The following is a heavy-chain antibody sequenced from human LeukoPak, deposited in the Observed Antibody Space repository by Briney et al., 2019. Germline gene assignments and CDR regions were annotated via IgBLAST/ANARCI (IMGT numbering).Heavy chain of an antibody. CDR1: GGSISSYY. Sequence: SETLSLTCTVSGGSISSYYWGWIRQSPGKGLEWIGSMYHSGSTYYTPSLKSRVTISVDASKNQFSLKLSSVTAADTAVYYCASWPRIWFGELPFDYWGQGTLVTVSS. V-gene: IGHV4-38-2*02. J-gene: IGHJ4*02. CDR2: MYHSGST. D-gene: IGHD3-10*01. CDR3: ASWPRIWFGELPFDY.